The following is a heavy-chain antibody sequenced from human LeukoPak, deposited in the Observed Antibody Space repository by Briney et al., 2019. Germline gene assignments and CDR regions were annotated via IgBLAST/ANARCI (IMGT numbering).Heavy chain of an antibody. CDR3: ARVDMTTVTIDY. Sequence: ASVSVSCKAYGYTLTDYYMHWVRQAPGQGLEWMGWTNPHSGDTNLAQKCQGRVTMTRDTSINTAYIELTRLTSDDSAVYYCARVDMTTVTIDYWGQGTLVTVSS. CDR1: GYTLTDYY. CDR2: TNPHSGDT. D-gene: IGHD4-17*01. V-gene: IGHV1-2*02. J-gene: IGHJ4*02.